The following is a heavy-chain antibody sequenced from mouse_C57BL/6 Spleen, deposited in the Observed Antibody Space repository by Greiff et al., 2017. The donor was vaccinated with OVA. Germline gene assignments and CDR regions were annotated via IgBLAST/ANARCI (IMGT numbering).Heavy chain of an antibody. CDR1: GYTFTIYW. J-gene: IGHJ1*03. V-gene: IGHV1-61*01. CDR3: ARSGYGSSYLWYFDV. D-gene: IGHD1-1*01. Sequence: QVQLQQPGAELVRPGSSVKLSCKASGYTFTIYWMDWVKQRPGQGLEWIGNIYPSDSETHYNQKFKDKATLTVDKSSSTAYMQLSSLTSEDSAVYYCARSGYGSSYLWYFDVWGTGTTVTVSS. CDR2: IYPSDSET.